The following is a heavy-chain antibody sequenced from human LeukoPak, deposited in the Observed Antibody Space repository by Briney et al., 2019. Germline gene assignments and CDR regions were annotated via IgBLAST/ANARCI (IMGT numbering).Heavy chain of an antibody. Sequence: SVKVSCKASGGTFSNYAISWVRQAPGQGLEWMGGIIPIFGTANYAQKFQGRVTITADESTSTAYMELSSLRSEDTAVYYCARDPARRASYCGGDCFWFDPWGQGTLVTVSS. CDR3: ARDPARRASYCGGDCFWFDP. CDR1: GGTFSNYA. CDR2: IIPIFGTA. J-gene: IGHJ5*02. D-gene: IGHD2-21*02. V-gene: IGHV1-69*13.